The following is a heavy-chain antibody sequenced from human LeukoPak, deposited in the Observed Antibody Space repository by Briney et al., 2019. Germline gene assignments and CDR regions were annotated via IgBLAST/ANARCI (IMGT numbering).Heavy chain of an antibody. V-gene: IGHV3-11*01. J-gene: IGHJ6*02. CDR3: ARGLKNYDFWSGYYGMRQQFSGKRGIPTSGYYYYGMDV. CDR2: ISSSGSTI. Sequence: GGSLRLSCAASGFTFSDYYMSWIRQAPGKGLEWVSYISSSGSTIYYADSVKGRFTISRDNAKNSLYLQMNSLRAEDTAVYYCARGLKNYDFWSGYYGMRQQFSGKRGIPTSGYYYYGMDVWGQGTTVTVSS. CDR1: GFTFSDYY. D-gene: IGHD3-3*01.